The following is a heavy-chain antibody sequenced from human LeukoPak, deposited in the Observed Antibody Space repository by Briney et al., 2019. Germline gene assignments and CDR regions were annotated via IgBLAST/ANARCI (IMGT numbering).Heavy chain of an antibody. V-gene: IGHV1-69*13. CDR3: ARAPGLLGAFDI. CDR2: IIPIFGTA. CDR1: GGTFSSYA. Sequence: SVKVSCKASGGTFSSYAISWVRQAPGQGLEWMGGIIPIFGTANYAQKFQGRVTITADESTSTAYMELSSLRSEDTAVYYCARAPGLLGAFDIWGLGTMVTVSS. D-gene: IGHD2-15*01. J-gene: IGHJ3*02.